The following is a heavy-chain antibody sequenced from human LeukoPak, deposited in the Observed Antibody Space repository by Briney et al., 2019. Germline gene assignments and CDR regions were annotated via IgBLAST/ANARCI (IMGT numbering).Heavy chain of an antibody. J-gene: IGHJ4*02. Sequence: SETLSLTCTVSVGCISSYYWSWIRQPPGKGLEWIGYMYYRGNTNYDPSLKSRVTISIDTPNNQFSLKLSSVTAADTAVYYCATGVHGIAAAGDYYFDYWGQGTLVTVSS. V-gene: IGHV4-59*01. D-gene: IGHD6-13*01. CDR3: ATGVHGIAAAGDYYFDY. CDR2: MYYRGNT. CDR1: VGCISSYY.